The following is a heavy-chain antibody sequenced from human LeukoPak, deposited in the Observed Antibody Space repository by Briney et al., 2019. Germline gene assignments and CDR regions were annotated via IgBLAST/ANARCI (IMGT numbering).Heavy chain of an antibody. J-gene: IGHJ1*01. D-gene: IGHD2-21*01. CDR2: ISDSGGRT. Sequence: GGSLRLSCAVSGITLSKYCMSWVRPAPGKGLEWGAGISDSGGRTNYADSVKCRFPISRDNAKNSLYLQINTLRAEDTSVYYCASTFPYCSDDYCALGGQGTLVTVSS. CDR3: ASTFPYCSDDYCAL. V-gene: IGHV3-23*01. CDR1: GITLSKYC.